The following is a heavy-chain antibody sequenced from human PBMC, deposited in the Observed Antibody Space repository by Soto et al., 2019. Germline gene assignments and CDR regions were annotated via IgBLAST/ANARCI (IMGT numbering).Heavy chain of an antibody. CDR1: GFTLSTFW. J-gene: IGHJ4*02. CDR3: ARDQDTYGQAVFNY. CDR2: INTGGSST. Sequence: GSLRLSCAASGFTLSTFWMHWVRQVPGKGLVWVSRINTGGSSTTYADSVKGRFTISRDNAKNTMYLQMNSLRAEDTAVYYCARDQDTYGQAVFNYWGQGTLVTVSS. D-gene: IGHD2-15*01. V-gene: IGHV3-74*01.